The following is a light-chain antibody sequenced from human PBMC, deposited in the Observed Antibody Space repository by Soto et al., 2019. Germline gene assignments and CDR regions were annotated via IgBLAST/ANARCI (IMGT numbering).Light chain of an antibody. CDR3: CSYAGSYTWV. Sequence: QSALTQPRSMSGSPAQSVTISCTGTSSDVGGYNYVSWYQQHPGKAPKLMIYDVSQRPSGVPDRFSGSKSGNTASLTISGLQAEDEADYYCCSYAGSYTWVFGGGTKRTVL. V-gene: IGLV2-11*01. J-gene: IGLJ2*01. CDR2: DVS. CDR1: SSDVGGYNY.